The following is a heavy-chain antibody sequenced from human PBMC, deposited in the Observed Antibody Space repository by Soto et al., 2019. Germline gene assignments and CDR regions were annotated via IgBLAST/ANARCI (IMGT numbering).Heavy chain of an antibody. CDR2: IDNSGST. D-gene: IGHD3-3*01. CDR3: ARGGKAFWSGPFDY. J-gene: IGHJ4*02. CDR1: GGSISNYF. V-gene: IGHV4-4*07. Sequence: SETLSLTCTVSGGSISNYFCNWIRQPAGKGLEWIGRIDNSGSTNYNPSLKSRITMSADTSRNQFSLKLNSVTAADTAVYYCARGGKAFWSGPFDYWGQGALVTVS.